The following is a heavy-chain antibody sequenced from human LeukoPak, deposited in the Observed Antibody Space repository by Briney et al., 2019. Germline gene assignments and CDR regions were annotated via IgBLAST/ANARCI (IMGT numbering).Heavy chain of an antibody. V-gene: IGHV3-9*01. CDR3: AKDIFGYSSSRAIDY. J-gene: IGHJ4*02. Sequence: LACNSCSLAYADSVKGRFTISRDNAKTPLYLQMNSLRAEDTALYYCAKDIFGYSSSRAIDYWGQGTLVTVSS. D-gene: IGHD6-13*01. CDR2: LACNSCSL.